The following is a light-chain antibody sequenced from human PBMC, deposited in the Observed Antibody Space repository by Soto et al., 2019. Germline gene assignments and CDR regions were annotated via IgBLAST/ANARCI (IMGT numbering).Light chain of an antibody. CDR1: SSDVGGYNY. V-gene: IGLV2-14*01. CDR3: SSYTTTNTYV. Sequence: QSVLTQPASVSGSPGQSITISCTGTSSDVGGYNYVSWYQQHPGKAPKLMIYEVSNRPSGVSNRFSGSKSGNTPSLTVSGLQAEDEADYYCSSYTTTNTYVFGTGTKVTVL. CDR2: EVS. J-gene: IGLJ1*01.